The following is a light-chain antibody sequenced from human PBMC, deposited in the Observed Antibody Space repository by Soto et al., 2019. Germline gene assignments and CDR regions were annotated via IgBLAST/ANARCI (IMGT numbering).Light chain of an antibody. Sequence: DIQMTQSPSTLSASVGDRVTITCRASESIVMWLAWYQQKPGKAPKLLTYDASSLGSGVPSRFSGRGSGTEFTLTISSLQPDDFATYYCQHYNSYSFTFGPGTKVDIK. CDR3: QHYNSYSFT. V-gene: IGKV1-5*01. CDR1: ESIVMW. CDR2: DAS. J-gene: IGKJ3*01.